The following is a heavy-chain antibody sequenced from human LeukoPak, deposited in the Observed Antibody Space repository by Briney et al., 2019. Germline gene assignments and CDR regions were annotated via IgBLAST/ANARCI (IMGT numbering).Heavy chain of an antibody. J-gene: IGHJ4*02. CDR1: GFTFSDYY. CDR3: ARLARRVYSDPTVSYFDY. V-gene: IGHV3-11*06. CDR2: SSSSYT. Sequence: GGSLRLSCAASGFTFSDYYMSSSSSYTNYADSVKGRFTISRDNAKNSLNLQMNSLRAEDTAVYYCARLARRVYSDPTVSYFDYWGQGTLVTVSS. D-gene: IGHD4-17*01.